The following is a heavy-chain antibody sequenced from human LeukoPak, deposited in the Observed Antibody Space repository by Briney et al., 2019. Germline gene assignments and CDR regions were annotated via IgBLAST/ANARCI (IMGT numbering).Heavy chain of an antibody. CDR2: MSYDGGGE. D-gene: IGHD6-19*01. Sequence: GRSLRLSRVASGFTFISYCMGWVSQAQSKWLEWLAAMSYDGGGEFYAYSVNGRFTISRDNSKDSLFLQMTPLRPEDTDVYYCAKDGCVPEDSSGDRVDECWGQGTLGTVSS. J-gene: IGHJ4*02. CDR3: AKDGCVPEDSSGDRVDEC. CDR1: GFTFISYC. V-gene: IGHV3-30*18.